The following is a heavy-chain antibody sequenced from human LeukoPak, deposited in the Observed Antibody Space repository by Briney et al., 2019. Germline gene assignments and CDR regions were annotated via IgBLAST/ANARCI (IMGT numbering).Heavy chain of an antibody. CDR3: ARDGIVGSWIQLRPFGITEDHY. D-gene: IGHD5-18*01. V-gene: IGHV1-18*01. Sequence: ASVKVSCKASGYTFTSYGISWVRQAPGQGLEWMGWISAYNGNTNYAQKLQGRVTMTTDTSTSTAYMELRSLRSDDTAVYYCARDGIVGSWIQLRPFGITEDHYWGQGTLVTVSS. J-gene: IGHJ4*02. CDR2: ISAYNGNT. CDR1: GYTFTSYG.